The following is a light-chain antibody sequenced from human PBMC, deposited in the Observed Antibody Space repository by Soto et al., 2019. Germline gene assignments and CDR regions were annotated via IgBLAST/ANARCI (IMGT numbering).Light chain of an antibody. CDR2: EGS. CDR1: SSDVVSYNL. Sequence: QSALTQPASVSGSPGQSITSSCTGTSSDVVSYNLVSWYQQHPGKAPKLMIYEGSKRPSGVSNRFSGSKSGNTASLTISGVQAEDEAEYYCCSYAGSSTSVVFGGGTKLTVL. CDR3: CSYAGSSTSVV. J-gene: IGLJ2*01. V-gene: IGLV2-23*01.